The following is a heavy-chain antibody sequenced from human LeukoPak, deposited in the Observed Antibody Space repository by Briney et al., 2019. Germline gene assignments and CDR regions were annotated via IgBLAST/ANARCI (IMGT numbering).Heavy chain of an antibody. CDR1: GYSISSGYY. Sequence: SETLSLTCTVSGYSISSGYYWGWIRQPPGKGLEWIGSIYHSGSTYYNPSLKSRVTISVDTSKNQFSLKLSSVTAADTAVYYCARYVHGGDYYYYMDVWGKGTTVSVS. D-gene: IGHD3-10*01. CDR3: ARYVHGGDYYYYMDV. CDR2: IYHSGST. V-gene: IGHV4-38-2*02. J-gene: IGHJ6*03.